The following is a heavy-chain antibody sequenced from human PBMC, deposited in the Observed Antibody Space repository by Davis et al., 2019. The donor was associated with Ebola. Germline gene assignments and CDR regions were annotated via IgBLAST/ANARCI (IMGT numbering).Heavy chain of an antibody. D-gene: IGHD1-26*01. J-gene: IGHJ4*02. Sequence: GESLKIPCYGSGYNFRDYWIVWVRQMPGKGLEWMGNIYPGDSNARYSPSFQGQVTLSADKSFATAYLQWRSLKASDTAMYYCARQGGGSGRLTSFDYWGRGTLVTVSS. V-gene: IGHV5-51*01. CDR3: ARQGGGSGRLTSFDY. CDR1: GYNFRDYW. CDR2: IYPGDSNA.